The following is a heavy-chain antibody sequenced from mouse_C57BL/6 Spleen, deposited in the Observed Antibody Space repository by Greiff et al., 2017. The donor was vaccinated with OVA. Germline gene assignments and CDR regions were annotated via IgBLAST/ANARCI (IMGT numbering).Heavy chain of an antibody. CDR3: ARWDSSGYGFDY. V-gene: IGHV1-50*01. CDR2: IDPSDSYT. J-gene: IGHJ2*01. CDR1: GYTFTSYW. D-gene: IGHD3-2*02. Sequence: VQLQQPGAELVKPGASVKLSCKASGYTFTSYWMQWVKQRPGQGLEWIGEIDPSDSYTNYNQKFKGKATLTVDTSSSTAYMQLSSLTSKDSAVYYCARWDSSGYGFDYWGQGTTLTVSS.